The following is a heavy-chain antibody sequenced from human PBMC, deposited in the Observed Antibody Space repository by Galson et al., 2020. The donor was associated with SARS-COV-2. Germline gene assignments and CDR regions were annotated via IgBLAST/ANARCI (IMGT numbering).Heavy chain of an antibody. CDR2: IKKDGSEK. Sequence: GESLKISCAASGFTFSSYWMYWVRQAPGKGLEWVAHIKKDGSEKYYVDSVKGRFTISRDNAKKSLYLQMNSLRAEDTAVYYCARVGEYCSGGSCYDAFDLWGQGTMVTVSS. D-gene: IGHD2-15*01. J-gene: IGHJ3*01. V-gene: IGHV3-7*03. CDR3: ARVGEYCSGGSCYDAFDL. CDR1: GFTFSSYW.